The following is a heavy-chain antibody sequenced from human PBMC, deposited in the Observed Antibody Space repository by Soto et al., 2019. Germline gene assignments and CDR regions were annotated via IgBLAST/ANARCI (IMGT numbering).Heavy chain of an antibody. CDR2: IKKDGSEK. CDR3: ARENYFDY. V-gene: IGHV3-7*01. J-gene: IGHJ4*02. Sequence: PGESLKISCAASGFSFSTYWMNWVRQAPGKGLEWVAIIKKDGSEKLYVDSVKGRFTISRDNAKNSLYLQMNSLRAEDTAVYYCARENYFDYWGQGTLVTVSS. CDR1: GFSFSTYW.